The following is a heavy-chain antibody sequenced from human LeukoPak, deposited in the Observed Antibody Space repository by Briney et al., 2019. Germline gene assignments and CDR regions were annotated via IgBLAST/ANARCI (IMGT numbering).Heavy chain of an antibody. CDR1: GFTFDDYG. J-gene: IGHJ1*01. D-gene: IGHD5-18*01. V-gene: IGHV3-30*02. Sequence: GGSLRLSCAASGFTFDDYGMNWVRQAPGKGLEWVAFILYDGSETYYADSVKGRFTISRDNSQNTLYLQMNSLRAEDTAVYYCAKSRGYTYGPEYFHHWGQGTLVTVSS. CDR2: ILYDGSET. CDR3: AKSRGYTYGPEYFHH.